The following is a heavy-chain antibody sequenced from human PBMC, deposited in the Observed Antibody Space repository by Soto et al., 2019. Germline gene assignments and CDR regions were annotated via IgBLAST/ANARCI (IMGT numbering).Heavy chain of an antibody. J-gene: IGHJ5*02. Sequence: SEPLSLTCTVSGGSISSYYWSWIRQPPGKGLEWIGYIYYSGSTNYNPSLKSRVTLSVDTSKNQFSLKLSSVTAADTAVYYCARDSRQYVHCSGGICYSEISTHPWAQGTPVTGSS. CDR1: GGSISSYY. V-gene: IGHV4-59*01. D-gene: IGHD2-15*01. CDR3: ARDSRQYVHCSGGICYSEISTHP. CDR2: IYYSGST.